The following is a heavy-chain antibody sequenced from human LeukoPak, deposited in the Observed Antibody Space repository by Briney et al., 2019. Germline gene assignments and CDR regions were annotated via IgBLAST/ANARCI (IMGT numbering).Heavy chain of an antibody. CDR1: GDSITNYF. V-gene: IGHV4-59*01. J-gene: IGHJ4*02. Sequence: SETLSLTCTVSGDSITNYFWSWIRQPPGKGLEWIGYIYYTGNTNYKPSLKSRVTMSVDKSTNQFSLRLRSVTAADTAVYYCARGRVAYSAYYFDYWGRGTLVTVSS. CDR3: ARGRVAYSAYYFDY. CDR2: IYYTGNT. D-gene: IGHD2-15*01.